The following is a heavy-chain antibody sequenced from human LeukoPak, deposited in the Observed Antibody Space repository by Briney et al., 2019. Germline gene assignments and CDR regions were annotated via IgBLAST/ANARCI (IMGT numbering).Heavy chain of an antibody. CDR1: GGSISSGGYS. CDR3: ASLAITIFGAFDI. V-gene: IGHV4-30-2*01. D-gene: IGHD3-9*01. CDR2: IYHSGST. J-gene: IGHJ3*02. Sequence: SETLSLTCAVSGGSISSGGYSWSWIRQPPGKGLEWIGYIYHSGSTYYNPSLKSRVTISVDKSKNQFSLKLSSVTAADTAVYYCASLAITIFGAFDIWGQGTMVTVSS.